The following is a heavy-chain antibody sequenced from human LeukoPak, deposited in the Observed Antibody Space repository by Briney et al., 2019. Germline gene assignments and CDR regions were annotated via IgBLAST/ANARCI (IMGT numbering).Heavy chain of an antibody. Sequence: SCKASGYTFTSYYMHWVRQAPGKGLEWVAVISYDGSNKYYADSVKGRFTISRDNSKNTLYLQMNSLRAEDTAVYYCAKDLSPWDDYVWGSYRPIYDAFDIWGQGTMVTVSS. CDR1: GYTFTSYY. J-gene: IGHJ3*02. V-gene: IGHV3-30*04. CDR2: ISYDGSNK. CDR3: AKDLSPWDDYVWGSYRPIYDAFDI. D-gene: IGHD3-16*02.